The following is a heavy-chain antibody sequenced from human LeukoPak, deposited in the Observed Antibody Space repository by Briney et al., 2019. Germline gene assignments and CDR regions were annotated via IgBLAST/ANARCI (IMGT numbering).Heavy chain of an antibody. CDR2: INHSGRT. Sequence: SETLSLTCTVSDDSISYYYWSWIRQPPGKGLEWIGEINHSGRTNYNPSLKSRVTISVDTSKNQFSLKLSSVTAADTAVYYCARLRFLEWLLPEYYFDYWGQGTLVTVSS. D-gene: IGHD3-3*01. V-gene: IGHV4-34*01. CDR3: ARLRFLEWLLPEYYFDY. CDR1: DDSISYYY. J-gene: IGHJ4*02.